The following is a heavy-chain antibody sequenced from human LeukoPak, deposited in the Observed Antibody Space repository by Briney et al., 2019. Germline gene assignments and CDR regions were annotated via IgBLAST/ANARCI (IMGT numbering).Heavy chain of an antibody. Sequence: GGSLRLSCVAFGGTGTSKRMSWVRQAPGKGLEWVSGISASGGSTYYADSVRGRFTISRDNSKNTLYVQMNSLRDEDTAVYYCAKGDYYDSSGYPDYWGQGALVTVSS. CDR2: ISASGGST. J-gene: IGHJ4*02. V-gene: IGHV3-23*01. D-gene: IGHD3-22*01. CDR1: GGTGTSKR. CDR3: AKGDYYDSSGYPDY.